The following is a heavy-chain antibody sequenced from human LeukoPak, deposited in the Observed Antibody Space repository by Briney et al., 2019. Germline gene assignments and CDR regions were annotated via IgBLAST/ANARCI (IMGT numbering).Heavy chain of an antibody. V-gene: IGHV4-39*01. CDR3: ARLGWLQSYPSDY. Sequence: SETLSLTCTVSGGSISSSSYYWGWIRQPPGKGLEWIRSIYYSGSTYYNPSLKSRVTISVDTSKNQFSLKLSSVTAADTAVYYCARLGWLQSYPSDYWGQGTLVTVSS. CDR2: IYYSGST. CDR1: GGSISSSSYY. J-gene: IGHJ4*02. D-gene: IGHD5-24*01.